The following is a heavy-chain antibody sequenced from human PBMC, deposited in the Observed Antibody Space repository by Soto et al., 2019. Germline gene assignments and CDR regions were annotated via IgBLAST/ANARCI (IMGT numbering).Heavy chain of an antibody. Sequence: QVQLVQSGAEVKKPGSSVKVSCKASGGTFSSYAISWVRQAPGQGLEWMGGIIPIFGTANYAQQFHGRDTLXAXXATSTADLELSTRRSEDAPVYYCAREDSSGCDLDYWGQGTPVTVS. J-gene: IGHJ4*02. V-gene: IGHV1-69*12. CDR2: IIPIFGTA. CDR1: GGTFSSYA. D-gene: IGHD3-22*01. CDR3: AREDSSGCDLDY.